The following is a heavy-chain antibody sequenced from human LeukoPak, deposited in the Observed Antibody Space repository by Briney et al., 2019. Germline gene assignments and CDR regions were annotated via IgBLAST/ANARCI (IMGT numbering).Heavy chain of an antibody. CDR1: GYTFTSYY. J-gene: IGHJ4*02. CDR2: INTNTGNP. Sequence: ASVKVSCKASGYTFTSYYMHWVRQAPGQGLELMGWINTNTGNPTYAQGFTGRFVFSLDTSVSTAYLQISSLKAEDTAVYYCARVEFEWFGDPDMVFLYWGQGTLVTVSS. V-gene: IGHV7-4-1*02. CDR3: ARVEFEWFGDPDMVFLY. D-gene: IGHD3-10*01.